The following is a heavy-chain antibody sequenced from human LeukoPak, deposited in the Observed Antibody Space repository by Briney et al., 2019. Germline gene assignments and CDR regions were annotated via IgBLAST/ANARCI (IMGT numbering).Heavy chain of an antibody. CDR2: ISYDGSNK. CDR1: GFTFSSYG. Sequence: PGGSLRLSCAASGFTFSSYGMHWVRQAPGKGLEWVAVISYDGSNKYYADSVKGRFTISRDNSKNTLYLQMNSLRAEDTAVYYCTKLIGDDSSGYHILDYWGQGTLVTVSS. V-gene: IGHV3-30*18. D-gene: IGHD3-22*01. J-gene: IGHJ4*02. CDR3: TKLIGDDSSGYHILDY.